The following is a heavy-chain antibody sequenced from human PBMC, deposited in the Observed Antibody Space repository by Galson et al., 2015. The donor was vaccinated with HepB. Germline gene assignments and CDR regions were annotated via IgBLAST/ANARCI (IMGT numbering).Heavy chain of an antibody. Sequence: SLRLSCAASGFTFDDYAMHWVRQAPGKGLEWVSGISWNSGSIGYADSVKGRFTISRDNAKNSLYLQMNSLRAEDTALYYCAKDMDYGGNHTNFDYWGQGTLVTVSS. CDR1: GFTFDDYA. CDR3: AKDMDYGGNHTNFDY. CDR2: ISWNSGSI. J-gene: IGHJ4*02. D-gene: IGHD4-23*01. V-gene: IGHV3-9*01.